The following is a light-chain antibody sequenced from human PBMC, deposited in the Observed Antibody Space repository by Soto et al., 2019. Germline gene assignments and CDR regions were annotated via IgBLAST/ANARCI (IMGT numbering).Light chain of an antibody. V-gene: IGKV1-5*01. Sequence: DIQMTQSPSTLSASVGDRVTITCRASQSIGTWLAWYHHRPGKAPSLLIYDASTLRSGVPSRFSGSGSGTEFTLTISSLQADDFATYYCQHYNSYSEAFGQGTKVDI. CDR2: DAS. J-gene: IGKJ1*01. CDR1: QSIGTW. CDR3: QHYNSYSEA.